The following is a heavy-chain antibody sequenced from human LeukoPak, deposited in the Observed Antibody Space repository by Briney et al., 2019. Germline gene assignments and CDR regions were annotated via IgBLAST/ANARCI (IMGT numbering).Heavy chain of an antibody. D-gene: IGHD5-18*01. CDR2: IDHSGST. V-gene: IGHV4-34*01. Sequence: SETLSLTCAVYGGSFSGYYWSWIRQPPGKGLEWIGEIDHSGSTNYNPSLKSQVTISVDTSKNQFSLKLSSVTAADMAVYYCSRWIQLWLRSGFDLWGRGTLVTVSS. CDR1: GGSFSGYY. J-gene: IGHJ2*01. CDR3: SRWIQLWLRSGFDL.